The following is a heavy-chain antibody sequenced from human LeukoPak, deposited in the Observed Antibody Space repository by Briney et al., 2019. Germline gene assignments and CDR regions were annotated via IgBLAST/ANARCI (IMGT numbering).Heavy chain of an antibody. D-gene: IGHD4-23*01. CDR2: IDWDDDK. CDR1: GFSLSTSGMC. V-gene: IGHV2-70*11. J-gene: IGHJ3*02. Sequence: SGPTLVKPTQTLTLTCTFSGFSLSTSGMCVSWIRQPPGKALEWLARIDWDDDKYYSTSLKTRPTISKDTSKNQVVLTMTNMDPLDTATYYCARIRRTTVVTAGAFDIWGQGTMVTVSS. CDR3: ARIRRTTVVTAGAFDI.